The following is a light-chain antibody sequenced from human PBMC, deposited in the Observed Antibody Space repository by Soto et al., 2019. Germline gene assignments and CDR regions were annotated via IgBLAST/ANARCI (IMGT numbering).Light chain of an antibody. V-gene: IGKV3-20*01. CDR1: QAISSTF. CDR3: QQYESSWT. Sequence: EIVLTQSPGTLSLSPGERATLSCRASQAISSTFLAWYQHKPGQAPRVLIYGASRRPTGIRDRFSGSGSGTDFTLTISRLEPEDFAVYCCQQYESSWTFGQGTKVEMK. CDR2: GAS. J-gene: IGKJ1*01.